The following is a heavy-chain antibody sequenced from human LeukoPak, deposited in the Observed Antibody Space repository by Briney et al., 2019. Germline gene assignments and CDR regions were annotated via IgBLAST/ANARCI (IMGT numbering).Heavy chain of an antibody. CDR1: GFTFSSFS. D-gene: IGHD2-2*01. J-gene: IGHJ3*02. V-gene: IGHV3-48*04. Sequence: GGSLRLSCAASGFTFSSFSMNWVRQAPGKGLEWVSYIRTSGTNTDYTGSVKGRFTISRDNAKNSLYLQMNSLRAEDTAVYYCAKDLPDIVVVVPAAAYDAFDIWGQGTMVTVSS. CDR2: IRTSGTNT. CDR3: AKDLPDIVVVVPAAAYDAFDI.